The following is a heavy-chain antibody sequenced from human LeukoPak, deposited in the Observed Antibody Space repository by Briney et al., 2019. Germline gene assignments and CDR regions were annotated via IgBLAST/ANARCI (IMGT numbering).Heavy chain of an antibody. CDR2: INPNSGGT. V-gene: IGHV1-2*02. D-gene: IGHD3-9*01. Sequence: ASVTVSCKTSGYTFAVYYIHWVRQAPGQGLEWMGRINPNSGGTKYEQKFRGRVTMTRDTSISTAYMELSRLRSDDTAVYYCARISVSLYFDWGQGTLVTVSS. CDR3: ARISVSLYFD. CDR1: GYTFAVYY. J-gene: IGHJ4*02.